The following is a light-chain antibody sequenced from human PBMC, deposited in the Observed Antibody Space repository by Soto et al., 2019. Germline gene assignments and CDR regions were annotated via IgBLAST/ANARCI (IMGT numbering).Light chain of an antibody. J-gene: IGKJ2*01. CDR2: DAS. CDR1: QTISSS. CDR3: QQHNDYTAVT. Sequence: DIQMTQSPSTLSASVGDRVTITCRASQTISSSLAWYQHKPGKAPKLLIFDASTLQTGVPSRFCGSGFGTEFTLTITGLQPDDFATYYCQQHNDYTAVTFGQGTKLEIK. V-gene: IGKV1-5*01.